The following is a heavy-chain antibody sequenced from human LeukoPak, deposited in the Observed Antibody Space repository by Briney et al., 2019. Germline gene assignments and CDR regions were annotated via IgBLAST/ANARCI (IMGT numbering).Heavy chain of an antibody. CDR3: ARDRGSGWYPHFDD. J-gene: IGHJ4*02. CDR2: IYYSGST. V-gene: IGHV4-59*01. D-gene: IGHD6-19*01. CDR1: GGSISSYY. Sequence: MSSETLSLTCTVSGGSISSYYWSWIRQPPGKGLEWIGYIYYSGSTNYNPSLKSRVTISVDTSKNQFSLKLSSVTAADTAVYYCARDRGSGWYPHFDDWGQGTLVTVSS.